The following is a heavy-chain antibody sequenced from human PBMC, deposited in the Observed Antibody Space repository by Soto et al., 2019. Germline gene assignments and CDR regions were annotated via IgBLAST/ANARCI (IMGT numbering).Heavy chain of an antibody. CDR1: TFSSYS. CDR3: TRDEGGGYDNWFNP. CDR2: ISSGSAYI. D-gene: IGHD1-26*01. Sequence: EVQLVESGGGLVKPGESLRLSCTFTFSSYSLNWVRQAPGKGLEWVSSISSGSAYIKYADSVKGRFTISRDNANNLLYPQMRSLRVDDSAVYYCTRDEGGGYDNWFNPWGQGTLVTVSS. J-gene: IGHJ5*02. V-gene: IGHV3-21*01.